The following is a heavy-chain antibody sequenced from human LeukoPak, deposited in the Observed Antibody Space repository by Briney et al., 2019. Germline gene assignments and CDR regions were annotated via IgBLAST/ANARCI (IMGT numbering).Heavy chain of an antibody. CDR1: GFTFSSYA. J-gene: IGHJ4*02. CDR2: ISGSGGST. D-gene: IGHD5-18*01. Sequence: GGSLRLSCAASGFTFSSYAMSWVRQAPGKGLEWVSAISGSGGSTYYADSVKGRFTISRDNSKNTLYLQMNSLRAEDTAVYYCAKSLTVNTAMVTGQFDYWGQGTLVTISS. V-gene: IGHV3-23*01. CDR3: AKSLTVNTAMVTGQFDY.